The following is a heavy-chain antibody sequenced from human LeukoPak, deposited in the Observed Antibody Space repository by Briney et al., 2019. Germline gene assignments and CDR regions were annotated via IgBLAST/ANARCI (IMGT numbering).Heavy chain of an antibody. Sequence: PSETLSLTCAVYGGSFSDYYWSWIRQSPSKGLEWIGEINHSGNTNYNPSLKSRVTLSVDTSKNQFALKLSSVTAADTAVYYCATNRSWSGYSSWGQGTLVTVSS. CDR2: INHSGNT. V-gene: IGHV4-34*01. D-gene: IGHD3-3*01. CDR3: ATNRSWSGYSS. J-gene: IGHJ4*02. CDR1: GGSFSDYY.